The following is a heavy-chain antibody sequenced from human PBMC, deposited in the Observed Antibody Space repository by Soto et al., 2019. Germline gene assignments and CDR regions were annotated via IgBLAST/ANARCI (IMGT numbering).Heavy chain of an antibody. J-gene: IGHJ6*02. CDR2: IDPSDSYT. V-gene: IGHV5-10-1*01. CDR3: ARQGAPYYYGMDV. D-gene: IGHD1-26*01. CDR1: GGSFTGYW. Sequence: PVESRTISGKGSGGSFTGYWSSWVRQMPGKGLEWMGRIDPSDSYTNYSPSFQGHVTISADKSISTAYLQWSSLKASDTAMYYCARQGAPYYYGMDVWGQGTTVTVSS.